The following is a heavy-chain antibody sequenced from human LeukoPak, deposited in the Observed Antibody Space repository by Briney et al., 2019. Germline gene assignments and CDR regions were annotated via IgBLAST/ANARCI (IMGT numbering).Heavy chain of an antibody. D-gene: IGHD6-13*01. CDR2: ISWNSGSV. V-gene: IGHV3-9*01. J-gene: IGHJ4*02. Sequence: GRSLRLSCAASGFTFDDYAMHWVRQAPGKGLEWVSGISWNSGSVGYADSVKGRFTISRDNAKNSLYLQMNSLRDEDTALYYCAKGWGYSSSWPDYWGQGTLVTVSS. CDR3: AKGWGYSSSWPDY. CDR1: GFTFDDYA.